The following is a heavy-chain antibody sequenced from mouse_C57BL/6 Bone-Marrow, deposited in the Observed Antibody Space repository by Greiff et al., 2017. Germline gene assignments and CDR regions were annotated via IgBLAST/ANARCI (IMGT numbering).Heavy chain of an antibody. CDR1: GYTFTSYT. Sequence: VQLQQSGAELARPGASVKMSCKASGYTFTSYTMHWVKQRPGQGLEWIGYINPSSGYTKYNQKFKDKATLTADKSSSTAYMQLSSRTSEDSAVYYCARRGVYSNQFDYWGQGTTLTVSS. CDR2: INPSSGYT. J-gene: IGHJ2*01. D-gene: IGHD2-5*01. V-gene: IGHV1-4*01. CDR3: ARRGVYSNQFDY.